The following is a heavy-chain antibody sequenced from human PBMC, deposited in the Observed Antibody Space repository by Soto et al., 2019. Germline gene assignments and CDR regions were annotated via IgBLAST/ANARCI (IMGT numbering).Heavy chain of an antibody. V-gene: IGHV1-3*01. D-gene: IGHD6-6*01. Sequence: ASVKVSCKASGYTLTSYAMHWVRQAPGQRLEWMGWINAGNGNTKYSQKFQGRVTITRDTSASTAYMELSSLRSEDTSVYYCARDAYSSSSYFDYWGQGTLVTVSS. CDR3: ARDAYSSSSYFDY. J-gene: IGHJ4*02. CDR2: INAGNGNT. CDR1: GYTLTSYA.